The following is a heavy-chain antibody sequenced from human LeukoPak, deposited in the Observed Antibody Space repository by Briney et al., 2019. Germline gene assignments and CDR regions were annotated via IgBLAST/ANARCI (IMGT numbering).Heavy chain of an antibody. CDR1: GESFSDYY. D-gene: IGHD2/OR15-2a*01. CDR2: INHSGNS. CDR3: GMFSAKGGDALDM. J-gene: IGHJ3*02. Sequence: SQTLSLTCGVYGESFSDYYFTWIRQPPGKGLEWIGDINHSGNSSYNKSLRSRITISLDTSKKQVSLKLSSLTAADTAVYYCGMFSAKGGDALDMCGQGRLVTVSS. V-gene: IGHV4-34*01.